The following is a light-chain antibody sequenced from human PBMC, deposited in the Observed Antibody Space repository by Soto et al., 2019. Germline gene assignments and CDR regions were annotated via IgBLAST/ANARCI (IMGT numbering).Light chain of an antibody. CDR2: AAS. V-gene: IGKV3-15*01. Sequence: EIVMTQSPATLSVSPWERAALSCRASQSLSFNLAWYQQKPGQAPRLLIYAASTRATGIPARFSGSGSGTEFTLTISSLQSEDFAVYYCQQYYRWPQTFGQGTKVDIK. CDR1: QSLSFN. J-gene: IGKJ1*01. CDR3: QQYYRWPQT.